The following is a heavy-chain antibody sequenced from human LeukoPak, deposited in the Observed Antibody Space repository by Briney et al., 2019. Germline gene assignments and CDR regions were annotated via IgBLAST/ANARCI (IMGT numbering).Heavy chain of an antibody. V-gene: IGHV4-34*01. Sequence: SETLSRTCAVYAGSFSGYYWSWIRQPPGKWLESIGEINHSGSTNYNPSLKSRVTISVDTSKNPFSLKLRPVTAADTACYFCPRHYLQPGAFDVGGQGTLVTVSS. J-gene: IGHJ3*01. D-gene: IGHD3-10*01. CDR1: AGSFSGYY. CDR2: INHSGST. CDR3: PRHYLQPGAFDV.